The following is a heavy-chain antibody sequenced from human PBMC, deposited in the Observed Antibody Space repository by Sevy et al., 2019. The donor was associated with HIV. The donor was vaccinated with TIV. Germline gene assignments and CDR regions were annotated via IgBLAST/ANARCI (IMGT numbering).Heavy chain of an antibody. V-gene: IGHV3-21*01. CDR1: GFVFSSYT. D-gene: IGHD3-10*01. CDR2: ISSSSRYI. Sequence: GGSLRLSCAASGFVFSSYTMNWVRQSPGKGLEWVSSISSSSRYIFYADSVMGRFTISRDNARNSLYLQMNSLRAEDTAVYYCARDMAYGSGSIVYDYWGQGTLVTVSS. J-gene: IGHJ4*02. CDR3: ARDMAYGSGSIVYDY.